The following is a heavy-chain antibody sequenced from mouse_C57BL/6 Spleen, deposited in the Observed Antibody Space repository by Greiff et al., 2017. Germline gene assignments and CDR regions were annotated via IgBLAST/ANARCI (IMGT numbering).Heavy chain of an antibody. CDR3: TPHYCGSSYSDY. V-gene: IGHV14-4*01. Sequence: VQLQQSGAELVRPGASVKLSCTASGFNIKDDYMHWVKQRPEQGLEWIGWIDPENGDTEYASKFQGKATITADTSSNTAYLQLSSLTSEDPAVYYCTPHYCGSSYSDYWGQGTTLTVSS. J-gene: IGHJ2*01. CDR1: GFNIKDDY. CDR2: IDPENGDT. D-gene: IGHD1-1*01.